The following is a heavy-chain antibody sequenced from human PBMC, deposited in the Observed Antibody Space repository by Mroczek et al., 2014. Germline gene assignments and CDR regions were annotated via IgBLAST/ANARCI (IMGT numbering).Heavy chain of an antibody. CDR2: INHSGST. V-gene: IGHV4-34*01. D-gene: IGHD2-15*01. J-gene: IGHJ3*02. Sequence: QVQLQQWGAGLLKPSETLSLTCAVYGGSFSGYYWSWIRQPPGKGLEWIGEINHSGSTNYNPSLKSRVTISVDTSKNQFSLKLSSVTAADTAVYYCASAGALVVVAATGAFDIWGQGTSGHRLF. CDR3: ASAGALVVVAATGAFDI. CDR1: GGSFSGYY.